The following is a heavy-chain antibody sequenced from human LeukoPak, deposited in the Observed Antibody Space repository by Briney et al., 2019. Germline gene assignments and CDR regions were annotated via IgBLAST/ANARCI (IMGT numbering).Heavy chain of an antibody. Sequence: SETLSLTCTVSGGSISSYYWSWIRQPPGKGLEWIGYIYYSGSTNYNPSLKSRVTISVDTSKNQFSLKLSSVTAADTAVYYCVRGGNDYGGNAFAYYYYMDVWGKGTTVTVSS. CDR3: VRGGNDYGGNAFAYYYYMDV. CDR2: IYYSGST. CDR1: GGSISSYY. D-gene: IGHD4-23*01. V-gene: IGHV4-59*01. J-gene: IGHJ6*03.